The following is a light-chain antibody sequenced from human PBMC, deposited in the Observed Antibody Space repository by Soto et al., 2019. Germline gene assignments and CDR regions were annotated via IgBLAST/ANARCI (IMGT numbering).Light chain of an antibody. V-gene: IGKV3-11*01. CDR1: QSVSSY. J-gene: IGKJ1*01. CDR2: DAS. Sequence: EIVLTQSPAILSMSPGERAILSCRASQSVSSYFAWYQQKPGQAPRLLIYDASNRATGVPARFSGSGSGTXXXXXXXSLXXEXXXXXXCQQRRYWPVTFGQGTKVEIK. CDR3: QQRRYWPVT.